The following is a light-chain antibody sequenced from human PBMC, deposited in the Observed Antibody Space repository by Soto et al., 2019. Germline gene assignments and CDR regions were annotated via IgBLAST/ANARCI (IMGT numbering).Light chain of an antibody. V-gene: IGKV3-15*01. CDR2: GAS. CDR1: QSVSSN. CDR3: QQYSDWPLT. Sequence: EIVMTQSPATLSVSPGERATLSCRASQSVSSNLAWYQQKPGQAPRLLIYGASTRATGIPARFSGGGSATEFTLTISSLQSEDFAVYYCQQYSDWPLTFGGGTKVEIK. J-gene: IGKJ4*01.